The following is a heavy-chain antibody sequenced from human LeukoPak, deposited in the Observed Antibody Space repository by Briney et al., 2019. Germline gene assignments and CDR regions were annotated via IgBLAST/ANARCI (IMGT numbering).Heavy chain of an antibody. V-gene: IGHV4-4*07. D-gene: IGHD6-13*01. J-gene: IGHJ4*02. CDR2: IHPSGST. CDR3: ARDRGNSWYFDS. Sequence: SETLSLTCTVSGGSISSYYWSWIRQPAGKGMEWIGRIHPSGSTNYNPSLESRVTMSVDTSKNQFSLKLSSVTAADTAVYYCARDRGNSWYFDSWGQGTLVTVSS. CDR1: GGSISSYY.